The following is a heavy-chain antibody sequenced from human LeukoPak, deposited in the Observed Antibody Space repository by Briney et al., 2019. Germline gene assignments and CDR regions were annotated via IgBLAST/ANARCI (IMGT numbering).Heavy chain of an antibody. CDR2: ISAYNGNT. V-gene: IGHV1-18*01. D-gene: IGHD6-13*01. CDR1: GYTFTSYG. J-gene: IGHJ6*03. Sequence: ASVKVSCKASGYTFTSYGISWVRQAPGQGLEWMGWISAYNGNTNYAQKLQGRVTMTTDTSTSTAYMELRSLRSDDTAVYYCARSIAAAVLWEYYYYYYYMDVWGKGTTVTVSS. CDR3: ARSIAAAVLWEYYYYYYYMDV.